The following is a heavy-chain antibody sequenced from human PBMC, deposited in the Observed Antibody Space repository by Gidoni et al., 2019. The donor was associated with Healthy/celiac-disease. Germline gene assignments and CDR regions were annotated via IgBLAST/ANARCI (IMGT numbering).Heavy chain of an antibody. Sequence: QVQLVESGGGVVQPGRSLRLSCAASGFTFSSYGMHWVRQAPGKGLEWVAVISYDGSNKYYADSVKGRFTISRDNSKNTLYLQMNSLRAEDTAVYYCAKGKAKGFDPWGQGTLVTVSS. CDR1: GFTFSSYG. J-gene: IGHJ5*02. V-gene: IGHV3-30*18. CDR3: AKGKAKGFDP. CDR2: ISYDGSNK.